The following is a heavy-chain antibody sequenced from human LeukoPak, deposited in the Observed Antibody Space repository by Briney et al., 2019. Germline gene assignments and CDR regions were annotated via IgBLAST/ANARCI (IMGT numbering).Heavy chain of an antibody. CDR3: ARTYYYDSSGYCLGY. Sequence: SETLSLTCTVSGGSISSYYWSWIRQPPGKGLEWIGYIYYSGSTNYNPSLKSRVTISVDTSKNQFSLKLSSVTAADTAMYYCARTYYYDSSGYCLGYWGQGTLVTVSS. D-gene: IGHD3-22*01. V-gene: IGHV4-59*08. CDR1: GGSISSYY. J-gene: IGHJ4*02. CDR2: IYYSGST.